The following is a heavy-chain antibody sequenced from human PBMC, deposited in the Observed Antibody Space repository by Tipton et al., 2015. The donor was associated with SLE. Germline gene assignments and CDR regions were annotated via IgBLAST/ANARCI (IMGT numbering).Heavy chain of an antibody. V-gene: IGHV3-7*01. D-gene: IGHD6-13*01. Sequence: SWIRQAPGKGLGWVANIKQDGSEKYYVDSVKGRFTISRDNAKNSLYLQMNSLRAEDTAVYYCAIAAARTYYGMDVWGQGTTVTVSS. CDR3: AIAAARTYYGMDV. J-gene: IGHJ6*02. CDR2: IKQDGSEK.